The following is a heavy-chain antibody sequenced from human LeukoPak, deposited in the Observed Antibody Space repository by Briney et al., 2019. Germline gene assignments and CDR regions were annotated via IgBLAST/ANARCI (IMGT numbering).Heavy chain of an antibody. CDR2: IFPGDSDT. D-gene: IGHD1-14*01. Sequence: GGSLKISCKASGYSFSGYWIAWVRQMPGKGLEWMGIIFPGDSDTRYSPSFQGQVTISADKATSTVYLQWRTLRASDSAMYYCARQPGSGAWGQGTLVTASS. J-gene: IGHJ5*02. CDR3: ARQPGSGA. V-gene: IGHV5-51*01. CDR1: GYSFSGYW.